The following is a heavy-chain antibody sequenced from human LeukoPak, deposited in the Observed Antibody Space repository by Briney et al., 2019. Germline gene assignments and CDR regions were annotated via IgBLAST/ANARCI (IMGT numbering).Heavy chain of an antibody. D-gene: IGHD3-22*01. CDR1: GGSISSYY. CDR2: IYYSGST. V-gene: IGHV4-59*01. Sequence: SETLSLTCTVSGGSISSYYWSWIRQPPGKGLEWIGCIYYSGSTNYNPSLKSRVTISVDTSKNQFSLKLSSVTAAGTAVYYCARGIRAWLFDYWGQGTLVTVSS. J-gene: IGHJ4*02. CDR3: ARGIRAWLFDY.